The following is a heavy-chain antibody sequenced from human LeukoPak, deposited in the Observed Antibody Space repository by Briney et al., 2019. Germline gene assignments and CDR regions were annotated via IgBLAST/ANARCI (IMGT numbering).Heavy chain of an antibody. CDR1: GFTFDDYA. CDR3: ARRPYSDTSGRLSDV. D-gene: IGHD3-22*01. CDR2: ISWNSGSI. V-gene: IGHV3-9*01. J-gene: IGHJ6*02. Sequence: GGSLRLSCAASGFTFDDYAMHWVRQAPGKGLEWVSGISWNSGSIGYADSVKGRFTISRDNAKNSLYLQMNSLRDEDTAVYFCARRPYSDTSGRLSDVWGQGTTVTVSS.